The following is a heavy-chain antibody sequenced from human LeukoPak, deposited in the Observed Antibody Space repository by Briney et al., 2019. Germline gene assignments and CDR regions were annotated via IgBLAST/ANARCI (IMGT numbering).Heavy chain of an antibody. CDR3: AREGNSGMDV. V-gene: IGHV3-74*01. CDR1: GFTFSRYW. J-gene: IGHJ6*02. Sequence: TGGSLRLSCAASGFTFSRYWMHWVRQAPGRGLVWVSCINSDGSSTSYADSVKGRCPISRDNAKNTLYLQMNSLRAEDTAVYYCAREGNSGMDVWGQGTTVTVSS. CDR2: INSDGSST.